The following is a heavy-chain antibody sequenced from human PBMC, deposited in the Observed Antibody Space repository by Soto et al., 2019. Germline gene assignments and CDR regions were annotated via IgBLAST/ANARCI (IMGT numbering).Heavy chain of an antibody. CDR3: AKGGFERNYYYYYYGMDV. CDR2: ISGSGGST. CDR1: GFTFSSYA. D-gene: IGHD1-1*01. J-gene: IGHJ6*02. V-gene: IGHV3-23*01. Sequence: GGSLRLSCAASGFTFSSYAMSWVRQAPGKGLEWVSAISGSGGSTYYADSVKGRFTISRDNSKNTLYLQMNSLRAEDTAVYYCAKGGFERNYYYYYYGMDVWGQGTTVTVS.